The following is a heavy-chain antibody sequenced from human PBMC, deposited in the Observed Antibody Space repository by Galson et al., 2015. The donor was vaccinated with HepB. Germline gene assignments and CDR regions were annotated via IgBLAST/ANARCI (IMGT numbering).Heavy chain of an antibody. V-gene: IGHV3-74*01. J-gene: IGHJ5*02. CDR3: ARVARYCGGASCYGWFDP. D-gene: IGHD2-2*01. Sequence: LRLSCAASGFIFSNYWMHWVRQTPGKGPVWISRINTDGTFLSYADSVRGRFTISRDNAKNTLYLQMNSLRAEDTAVYYCARVARYCGGASCYGWFDPWGQGTQVTVSS. CDR2: INTDGTFL. CDR1: GFIFSNYW.